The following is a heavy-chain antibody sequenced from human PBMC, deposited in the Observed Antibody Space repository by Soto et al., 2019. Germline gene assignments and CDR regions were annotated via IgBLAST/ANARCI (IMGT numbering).Heavy chain of an antibody. Sequence: VQLVQSGAEVKKPGSSVKVSCKASGGTFSSYAISWMRQAPGQGLEWMAGIIPLFGAPNYAQKFRGRVTITANDSTSTTYMELSRLTSDYTAVYFCARARGFRRFHSGMDVWGQGTTVTVSS. J-gene: IGHJ6*02. D-gene: IGHD3-10*01. CDR3: ARARGFRRFHSGMDV. CDR2: IIPLFGAP. CDR1: GGTFSSYA. V-gene: IGHV1-69*01.